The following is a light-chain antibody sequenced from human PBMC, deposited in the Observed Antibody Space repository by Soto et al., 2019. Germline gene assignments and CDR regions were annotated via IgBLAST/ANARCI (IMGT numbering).Light chain of an antibody. Sequence: DLQMTQSPSSLSASVGDRVTITCRASQSISSYLNWYQQKPGKAPKLLIYAASSFQSGVPSRFSGRGSGTDFTLTISSLQPEDFATYYCQQSYSTPPTFGGGTKVEIK. CDR1: QSISSY. CDR2: AAS. J-gene: IGKJ4*01. V-gene: IGKV1-39*01. CDR3: QQSYSTPPT.